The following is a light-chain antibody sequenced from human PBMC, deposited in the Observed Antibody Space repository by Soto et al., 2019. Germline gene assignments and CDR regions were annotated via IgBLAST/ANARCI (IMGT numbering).Light chain of an antibody. CDR1: QSVSRDY. Sequence: EIVLTQSPGTLSLSPGERATLSCRASQSVSRDYLAWYQQKPGQAPRLLIYRASYRDTGIPDRFSGSGSGTEFTLPISRLEPEDFALYYCQQYSDSPPVTFGGGTKVEIK. J-gene: IGKJ4*01. CDR3: QQYSDSPPVT. V-gene: IGKV3-20*01. CDR2: RAS.